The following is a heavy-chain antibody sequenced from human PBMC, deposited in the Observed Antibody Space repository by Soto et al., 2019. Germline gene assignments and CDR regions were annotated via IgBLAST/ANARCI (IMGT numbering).Heavy chain of an antibody. CDR2: IYTSGST. Sequence: PSENLSLTCTVSGGSISSYYWSWIRQPAGTGLEWIGRIYTSGSTNYNPSLKSRVTMSVDTSKNQFSLKLSSVTAADTAVYYCASIEGLSYDSSGYYSGWGQGTLVTVSS. D-gene: IGHD3-22*01. V-gene: IGHV4-4*07. J-gene: IGHJ4*02. CDR3: ASIEGLSYDSSGYYSG. CDR1: GGSISSYY.